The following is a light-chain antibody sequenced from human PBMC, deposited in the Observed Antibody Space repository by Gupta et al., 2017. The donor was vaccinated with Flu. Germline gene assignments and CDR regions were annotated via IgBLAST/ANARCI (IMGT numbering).Light chain of an antibody. V-gene: IGKV1-27*01. J-gene: IGKJ1*01. Sequence: GDAVTISCRASQGMSSYLAWYQQKPGQVPTLLIYGASTLQSGVPSRFSGSGSGTDFTLTISSLQPEDVAAYYCQQYNSSPRTFGQGTKVEIK. CDR1: QGMSSY. CDR2: GAS. CDR3: QQYNSSPRT.